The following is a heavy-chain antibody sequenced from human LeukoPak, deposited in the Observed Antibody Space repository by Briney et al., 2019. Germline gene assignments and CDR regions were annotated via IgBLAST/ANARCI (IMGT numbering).Heavy chain of an antibody. Sequence: SETLSLTCTVSGGSISTSSYYWGWVRQPPGKGLEWIGSVYYSGSTYYNPSLKSRVTISVDTSKNQFSLKLSSVTAADTAVYYCASLGTHFHYFDYWGQGTLVTVSS. D-gene: IGHD7-27*01. CDR2: VYYSGST. J-gene: IGHJ4*02. CDR3: ASLGTHFHYFDY. CDR1: GGSISTSSYY. V-gene: IGHV4-39*01.